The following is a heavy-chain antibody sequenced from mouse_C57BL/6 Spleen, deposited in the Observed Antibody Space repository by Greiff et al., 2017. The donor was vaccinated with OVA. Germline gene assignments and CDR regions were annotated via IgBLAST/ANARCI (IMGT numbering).Heavy chain of an antibody. CDR3: AREGAVVANYAMDY. J-gene: IGHJ4*01. D-gene: IGHD1-1*01. V-gene: IGHV5-17*01. CDR2: ISSGSSTI. CDR1: GFTFSDYG. Sequence: VQLKESGGGLVKPGGSLKLSCAASGFTFSDYGMHWVRQAPEKGLEWVAYISSGSSTIYYADTVKGRFTISRDNAKNTLFLQMTSLRSEDTAMYYCAREGAVVANYAMDYWGQGTSVTVSS.